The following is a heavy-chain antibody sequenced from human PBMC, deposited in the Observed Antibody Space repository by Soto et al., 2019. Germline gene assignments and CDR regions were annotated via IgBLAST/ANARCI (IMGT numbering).Heavy chain of an antibody. CDR2: IYYSGST. Sequence: SETLSLTCTVSGGSISSYYWSWIRQPPGKGLKWIGYIYYSGSTNYNPSLKSRVTISVDTSKNQFSLKLSSVTAADTAVYYFARDAPPYCSGGSCYGGYWFDPWGQGTLVTVS. V-gene: IGHV4-59*12. CDR1: GGSISSYY. CDR3: ARDAPPYCSGGSCYGGYWFDP. J-gene: IGHJ5*02. D-gene: IGHD2-15*01.